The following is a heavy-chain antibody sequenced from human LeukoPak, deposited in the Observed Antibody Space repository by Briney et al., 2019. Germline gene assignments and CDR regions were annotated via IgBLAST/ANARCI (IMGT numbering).Heavy chain of an antibody. CDR3: ARSWTFGYPYYYYYYGMDV. D-gene: IGHD5-18*01. V-gene: IGHV4-39*07. J-gene: IGHJ6*02. CDR2: IYNSGST. Sequence: SETLSLTCTVSGDSISSSSYYWGWIRQPPGKGLEWIGSIYNSGSTYYNPSLKSRVTISVDTSKNQFSLKLSSVTAADTAVYYCARSWTFGYPYYYYYYGMDVWGQGTTVTVSS. CDR1: GDSISSSSYY.